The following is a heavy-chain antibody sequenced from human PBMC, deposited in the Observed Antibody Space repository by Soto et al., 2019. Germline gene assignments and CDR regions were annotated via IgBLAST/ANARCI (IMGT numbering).Heavy chain of an antibody. CDR2: ISSSGSTI. J-gene: IGHJ6*03. V-gene: IGHV3-11*01. D-gene: IGHD3-10*01. CDR1: GFTFSDYY. Sequence: PGGSLRLSCAASGFTFSDYYMSWIRQAPGKGLEWVSYISSSGSTIYYADSVKGRFTISRDNAKNSLYLQMNSLRAEDTAVYYCARTMVRGVMTPQHYYCMDVWGKGTTVTVSS. CDR3: ARTMVRGVMTPQHYYCMDV.